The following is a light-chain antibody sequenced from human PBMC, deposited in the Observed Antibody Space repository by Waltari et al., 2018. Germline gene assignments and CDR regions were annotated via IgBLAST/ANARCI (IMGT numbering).Light chain of an antibody. CDR2: DAS. Sequence: EIVLTQSPPTLSLSPGERATFSCRASHSVSRYLAWYQQRPGQAPRLLIFDASFRATGIPARFSGSGSETDFTLTISSLEPEDCAVYYCQQRSNWPLTFGGGTKVEIK. CDR1: HSVSRY. V-gene: IGKV3-11*01. J-gene: IGKJ4*01. CDR3: QQRSNWPLT.